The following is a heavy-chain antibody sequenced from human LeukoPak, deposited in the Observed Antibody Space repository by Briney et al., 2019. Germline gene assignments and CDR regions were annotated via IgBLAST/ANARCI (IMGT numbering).Heavy chain of an antibody. V-gene: IGHV3-11*01. CDR1: GFTFSDYY. CDR3: AREGVVVRGVIVGWFDP. Sequence: GGSLRLSCAASGFTFSDYYMSWIRQAPGKGLGWVSYISSSGSTIYYADSVKGRFTISRDNAKNSLYLQMNSLRAEDTAVYYCAREGVVVRGVIVGWFDPWGQGTLVTVSS. J-gene: IGHJ5*02. CDR2: ISSSGSTI. D-gene: IGHD3-10*01.